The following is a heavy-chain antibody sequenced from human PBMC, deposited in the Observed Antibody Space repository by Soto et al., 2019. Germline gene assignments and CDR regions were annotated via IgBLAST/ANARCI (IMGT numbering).Heavy chain of an antibody. CDR1: GGSISSYY. Sequence: SETLSLTCTVSGGSISSYYWSWIRQPPGKGLEWIGYIYYSGSTNYNPSLKSRVTISVDTSKNQFSLKLSSVTAADTAVYYCARDGARPIAAAGTNYYGMDVWGQGTTVTVSS. CDR3: ARDGARPIAAAGTNYYGMDV. D-gene: IGHD6-13*01. V-gene: IGHV4-59*01. J-gene: IGHJ6*02. CDR2: IYYSGST.